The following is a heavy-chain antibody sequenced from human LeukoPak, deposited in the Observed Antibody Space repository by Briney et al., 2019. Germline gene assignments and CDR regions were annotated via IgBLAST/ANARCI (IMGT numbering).Heavy chain of an antibody. D-gene: IGHD3-10*01. CDR2: ISGSGDST. J-gene: IGHJ4*02. V-gene: IGHV3-23*01. CDR3: AKDRAPYLDY. CDR1: EFTFRSYA. Sequence: PGGSLRLSCAASEFTFRSYAMQWVRQAPGKGLEWVSGISGSGDSTFYADSVKGRFTISRDNSKNTLYLQMNSLRAEDTAVYYCAKDRAPYLDYWGQGTLVTVSS.